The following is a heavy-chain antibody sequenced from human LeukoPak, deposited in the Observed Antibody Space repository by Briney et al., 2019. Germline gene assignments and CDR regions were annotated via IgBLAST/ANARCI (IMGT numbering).Heavy chain of an antibody. D-gene: IGHD3-10*01. J-gene: IGHJ4*02. CDR3: ARGGGDYYGSGSPIDY. V-gene: IGHV1-18*01. CDR2: ISAYNGNT. CDR1: GYTFTSYG. Sequence: VASVKVSCKASGYTFTSYGISWVRQAPGQGLEWMGWISAYNGNTNYAQKLQGRVTMTTDTSTSTAYMELWSLRSDDTAVYYCARGGGDYYGSGSPIDYWGQGTLVTVSS.